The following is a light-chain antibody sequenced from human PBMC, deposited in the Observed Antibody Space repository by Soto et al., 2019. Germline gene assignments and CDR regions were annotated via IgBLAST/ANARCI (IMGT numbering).Light chain of an antibody. CDR2: AAS. V-gene: IGKV1-6*01. J-gene: IGKJ1*01. CDR3: LQYHNYPRT. CDR1: QAIKND. Sequence: AIQMTQSPSSLSASVGDRVTITCRASQAIKNDLGWYQQKPGEAPEVLIFAASSLRTRVPSRFSGSGSGTDFTLTISSLQPEDFATYYCLQYHNYPRTFGQGTKVEIK.